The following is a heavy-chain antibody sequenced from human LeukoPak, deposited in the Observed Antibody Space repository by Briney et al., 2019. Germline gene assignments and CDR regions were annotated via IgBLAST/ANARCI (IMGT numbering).Heavy chain of an antibody. Sequence: PSETLSLTCTVSGGSISSYYWSWIRQPPGKGLEWIGYIYYSGSTNYNPSLKSRVTISVDTSKNQFSLKLSSVTAADTAVYYCASREVTTLIDYWGQGTLVTVSS. J-gene: IGHJ4*02. CDR1: GGSISSYY. V-gene: IGHV4-59*08. CDR3: ASREVTTLIDY. CDR2: IYYSGST. D-gene: IGHD4-17*01.